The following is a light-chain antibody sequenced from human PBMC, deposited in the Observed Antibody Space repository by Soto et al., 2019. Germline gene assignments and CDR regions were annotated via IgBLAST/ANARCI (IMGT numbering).Light chain of an antibody. J-gene: IGKJ3*01. CDR3: QKYNSAPYT. CDR2: AAS. V-gene: IGKV1-6*01. Sequence: AIQMTQSPSSLSASVGDRDTITCRASQGIRDELGWYQQKAGKAPNLLISAASRLQSGVPSRFSGRGSGTDFTLTISSLQPEDVATYYCQKYNSAPYTFGPGTMVDIK. CDR1: QGIRDE.